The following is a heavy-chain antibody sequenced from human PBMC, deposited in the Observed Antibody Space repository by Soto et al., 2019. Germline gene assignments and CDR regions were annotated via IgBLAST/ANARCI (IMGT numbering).Heavy chain of an antibody. CDR2: INAGNGNT. CDR3: ARDLGYYTNGVCYHAWFDP. D-gene: IGHD2-8*01. Sequence: QVHLVQSVAEEKKPGASVKVSCKASGYTFTSYAMYWVRQAPGQRLEWMGWINAGNGNTKYSQKFQCRVTITRDTSARTAYMELSSLRSEDTALYFCARDLGYYTNGVCYHAWFDPWGQRTLVTVSS. V-gene: IGHV1-3*05. J-gene: IGHJ5*02. CDR1: GYTFTSYA.